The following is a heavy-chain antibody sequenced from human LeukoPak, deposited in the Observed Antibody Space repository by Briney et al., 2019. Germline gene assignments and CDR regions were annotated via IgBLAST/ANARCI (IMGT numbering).Heavy chain of an antibody. CDR2: ISTSSSYI. V-gene: IGHV3-21*01. Sequence: GGSLRLSCAASGFTFSSYSMNWVRQAPGKGLEWVSSISTSSSYIHYADSVKGRFTISRDNSKNTLYLQMNSLRAEDTAVYYCASDGYSSGWFYFDYWGQGTLVTVSS. CDR1: GFTFSSYS. D-gene: IGHD6-19*01. J-gene: IGHJ4*02. CDR3: ASDGYSSGWFYFDY.